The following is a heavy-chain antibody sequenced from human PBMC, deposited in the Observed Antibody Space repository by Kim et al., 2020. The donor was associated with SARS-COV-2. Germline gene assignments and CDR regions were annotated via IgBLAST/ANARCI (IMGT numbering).Heavy chain of an antibody. J-gene: IGHJ6*03. CDR1: GGSFSGYY. D-gene: IGHD2-15*01. Sequence: SETLSLTCAVYGGSFSGYYWSWIRQPPGKGLEWIGEINHSGSTNYNPSLKSRVTISVDTSKNQFSLKLSSVTAADTAVYYCARESGHMVVVVVAPYYYYYRDVGGRGTTVTVSS. V-gene: IGHV4-34*01. CDR3: ARESGHMVVVVVAPYYYYYRDV. CDR2: INHSGST.